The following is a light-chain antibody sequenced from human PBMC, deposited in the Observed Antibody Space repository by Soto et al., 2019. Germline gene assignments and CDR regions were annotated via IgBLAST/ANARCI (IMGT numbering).Light chain of an antibody. V-gene: IGKV3-20*01. J-gene: IGKJ1*01. CDR2: GAS. Sequence: EIVLTQSPGTLSLSPGERATLSCRASQSVSNNYLAWYQQKPGQAPRLLIYGASSRATGIPDRFSGSGSGTDFILTISRLEPEDFAVYYCQQYGNSPETFGQGTRWIS. CDR1: QSVSNNY. CDR3: QQYGNSPET.